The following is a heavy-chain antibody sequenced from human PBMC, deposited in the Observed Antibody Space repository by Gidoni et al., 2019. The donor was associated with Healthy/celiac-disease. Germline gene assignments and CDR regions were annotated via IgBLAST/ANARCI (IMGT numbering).Heavy chain of an antibody. Sequence: QVQLVESGGGLVKPGGSLRLSCAVSGFPCSDYYLIWIRQAPGKGLEWVSYISSSSSYTNYADSVKGRFTISRDNAKNSLYLQMNSLRAEDTAVYYCARDCGGYCSSTSYYYYYGMDVWGQGTTVTVSS. CDR2: ISSSSSYT. D-gene: IGHD2-2*01. CDR1: GFPCSDYY. J-gene: IGHJ6*02. V-gene: IGHV3-11*06. CDR3: ARDCGGYCSSTSYYYYYGMDV.